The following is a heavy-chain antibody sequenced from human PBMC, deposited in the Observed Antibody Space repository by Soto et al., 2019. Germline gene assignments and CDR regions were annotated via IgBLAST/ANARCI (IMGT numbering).Heavy chain of an antibody. V-gene: IGHV1-3*01. CDR2: INAGNGNT. Sequence: QVQLVQSGAEVKKPGASVKVSCKASGYTFTSYAMHWVRQAPGQRLEWMGWINAGNGNTKYSQKFQGRVTITRETSASTAYMELSSLRSEDTAVYYCAREIYNYGGNSPFDYWGQGTLVTVSS. CDR3: AREIYNYGGNSPFDY. CDR1: GYTFTSYA. D-gene: IGHD4-17*01. J-gene: IGHJ4*02.